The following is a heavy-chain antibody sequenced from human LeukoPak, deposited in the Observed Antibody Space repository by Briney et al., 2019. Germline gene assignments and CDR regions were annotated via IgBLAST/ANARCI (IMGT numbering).Heavy chain of an antibody. D-gene: IGHD2-15*01. Sequence: SETLSLTCTVSNDSIRSGDYYWNWIRQPPGKGLEWIGYIFHSGGTSYNPSLKTRVFFLVDTSQNQFSLKLNSVTAADTAVYYCASHVVVVYGYYYGMDVWGQGTTVTVSS. CDR1: NDSIRSGDYY. V-gene: IGHV4-30-4*01. CDR3: ASHVVVVYGYYYGMDV. J-gene: IGHJ6*02. CDR2: IFHSGGT.